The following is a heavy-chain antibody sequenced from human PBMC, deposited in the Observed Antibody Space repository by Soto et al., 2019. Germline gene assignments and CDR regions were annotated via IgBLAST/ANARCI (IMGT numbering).Heavy chain of an antibody. CDR1: GGTFSSYA. D-gene: IGHD5-12*01. CDR3: ARAGPRGGLHDY. Sequence: QVQLVQSGAEVKKPGSSVKVSCKASGGTFSSYAISWVRQAPGQGLEWMGGIIPIFGTANYAQKFQGRVTITADESPSPAYMGLGSLRSEDTGGDYCARAGPRGGLHDYWGQGTLVTVSS. J-gene: IGHJ4*02. CDR2: IIPIFGTA. V-gene: IGHV1-69*01.